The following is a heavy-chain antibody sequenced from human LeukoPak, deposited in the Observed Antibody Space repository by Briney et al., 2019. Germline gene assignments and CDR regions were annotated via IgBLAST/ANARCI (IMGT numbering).Heavy chain of an antibody. D-gene: IGHD3-9*01. J-gene: IGHJ4*02. V-gene: IGHV3-30*03. Sequence: PGRCLRVSCEASVCTFSSYWMRWVRQAPGQGLEWLGVISNDGSSVYSEDSVKSRFTSYRDTYNNTLHLQMNSLRPVDTAVYFFFQAEDGIRDLDWLLDYWGQGTLVTVSS. CDR2: ISNDGSSV. CDR1: VCTFSSYW. CDR3: FQAEDGIRDLDWLLDY.